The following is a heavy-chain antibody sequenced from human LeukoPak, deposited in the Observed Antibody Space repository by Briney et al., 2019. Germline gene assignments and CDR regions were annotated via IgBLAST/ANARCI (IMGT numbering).Heavy chain of an antibody. J-gene: IGHJ4*02. CDR3: ARSQWLVRGYFDY. V-gene: IGHV3-21*01. CDR1: GFTFNSYS. CDR2: ISSSSSYI. D-gene: IGHD6-19*01. Sequence: PGGSLRLSCAASGFTFNSYSMNWVRQAPGKGLEWVSSISSSSSYIYYADSVKGRFTISRDNAKNSLYLQMNSLRAEDTAVYYCARSQWLVRGYFDYWGQGTLVTVSS.